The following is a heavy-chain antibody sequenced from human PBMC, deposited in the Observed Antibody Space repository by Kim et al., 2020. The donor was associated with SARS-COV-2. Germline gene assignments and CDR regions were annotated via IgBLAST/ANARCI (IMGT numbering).Heavy chain of an antibody. Sequence: SVKVSCKASGGTFSSYAISWVRQAPGQGLEWMGGIIPIFGTANYAQKFQGRVTITADESTSTAYMELSSLRSEDTAVYYCARDSGHHYYDSSGYQMDAFDIWGQGTMVTVSS. J-gene: IGHJ3*02. CDR1: GGTFSSYA. D-gene: IGHD3-22*01. CDR2: IIPIFGTA. CDR3: ARDSGHHYYDSSGYQMDAFDI. V-gene: IGHV1-69*13.